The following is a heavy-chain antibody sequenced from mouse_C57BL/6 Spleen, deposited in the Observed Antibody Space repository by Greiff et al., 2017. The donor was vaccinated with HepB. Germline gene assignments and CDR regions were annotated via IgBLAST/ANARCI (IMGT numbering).Heavy chain of an antibody. CDR1: GYTFTSYW. J-gene: IGHJ3*01. CDR2: IHPNSGST. Sequence: QVQLQQPGAELVKPGASVKLSCKASGYTFTSYWMHWVKQRPGQGLEWIGMIHPNSGSTNYNEKFKSKATLTVDKSSSTAYMQLSSLTSEDSAVYYCANSPMVTTGAWFAYWGQGTLVTVSA. V-gene: IGHV1-64*01. D-gene: IGHD2-2*01. CDR3: ANSPMVTTGAWFAY.